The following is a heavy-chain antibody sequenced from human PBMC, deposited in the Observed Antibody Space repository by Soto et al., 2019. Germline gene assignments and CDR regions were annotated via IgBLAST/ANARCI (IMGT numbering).Heavy chain of an antibody. Sequence: GASVKVSCKASGGTFSSYAISWVRQAPGQGLEWMGGIIPIFGTANYAQKFQGRVTITADESTSTAYMELSSLRSEDTAVYYCARDREIDSSGPYYYYGMDVWGQGTTVTVSS. CDR2: IIPIFGTA. CDR3: ARDREIDSSGPYYYYGMDV. V-gene: IGHV1-69*13. D-gene: IGHD3-22*01. CDR1: GGTFSSYA. J-gene: IGHJ6*02.